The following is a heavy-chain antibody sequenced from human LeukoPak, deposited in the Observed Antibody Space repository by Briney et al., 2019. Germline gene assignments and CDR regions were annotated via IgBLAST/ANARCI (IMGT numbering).Heavy chain of an antibody. V-gene: IGHV4-39*01. D-gene: IGHD3-10*01. CDR1: GGSISSSSYY. CDR2: IYYSGST. Sequence: PSETLSLTCTVSGGSISSSSYYWGWIRQPPGKGLEWIGSIYYSGSTYYNPSLKSRVTISVGTSKNQFSLKLSSVTAADTAGYYCARLPRREWLFDGEYYFDYWGQGTLVTVSS. J-gene: IGHJ4*02. CDR3: ARLPRREWLFDGEYYFDY.